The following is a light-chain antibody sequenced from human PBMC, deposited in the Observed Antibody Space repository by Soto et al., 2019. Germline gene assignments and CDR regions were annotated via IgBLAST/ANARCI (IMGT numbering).Light chain of an antibody. CDR2: GAS. CDR3: QQYNTWPPIT. Sequence: EIVMTQSPATLSVSPGERATLSCRASQSVSSKLAWYQQKPGQAPRLLIYGASTRATGIPDRFSGSGSGTEFTLTISRLQSEDFAVYYCQQYNTWPPITFGQGTRLEI. J-gene: IGKJ5*01. V-gene: IGKV3-15*01. CDR1: QSVSSK.